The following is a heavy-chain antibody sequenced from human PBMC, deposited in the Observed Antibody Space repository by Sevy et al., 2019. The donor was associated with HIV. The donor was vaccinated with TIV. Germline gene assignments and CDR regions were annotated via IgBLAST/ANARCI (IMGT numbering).Heavy chain of an antibody. V-gene: IGHV3-7*04. CDR2: IKQDESEK. CDR3: ARGNSGSFDY. J-gene: IGHJ4*02. CDR1: GFSFSSYW. D-gene: IGHD3-22*01. Sequence: GGSLRLSCAASGFSFSSYWMHWVRQAPGKGLECVANIKQDESEKYYVASVKGRFTISRDNAKNSVYLQMNSLRPEDTAIYYCARGNSGSFDYWGQGTLVTVSS.